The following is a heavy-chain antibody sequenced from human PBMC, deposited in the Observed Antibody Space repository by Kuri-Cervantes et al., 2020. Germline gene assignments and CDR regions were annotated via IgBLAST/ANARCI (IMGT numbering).Heavy chain of an antibody. D-gene: IGHD6-19*01. Sequence: SETLSLTCAVYGGSFSGYYWSWIRQPPGKGLEWIEEINHSGSTNYNPSLKSRVTISVDTSKNQFSLKLSSVTAADTAVYYCARIRAVAGTRLYYYYGMDVWGQGTTVTVSS. CDR1: GGSFSGYY. J-gene: IGHJ6*02. CDR2: INHSGST. V-gene: IGHV4-34*01. CDR3: ARIRAVAGTRLYYYYGMDV.